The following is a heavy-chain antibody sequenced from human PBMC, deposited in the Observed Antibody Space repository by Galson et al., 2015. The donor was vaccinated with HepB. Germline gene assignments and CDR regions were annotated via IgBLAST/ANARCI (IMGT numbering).Heavy chain of an antibody. J-gene: IGHJ4*02. CDR2: IYYSGTT. CDR3: ARRYPPSANWDFDY. D-gene: IGHD1-1*01. CDR1: GGSIGTARYY. Sequence: SETLSLTCTVSGGSIGTARYYWGWIRQPPGKGLEWIGSIYYSGTTYYNPSLKSRVTISVDTSKNQFSLKLTSVTAADTAVYYCARRYPPSANWDFDYWGQGALVTVSS. V-gene: IGHV4-39*01.